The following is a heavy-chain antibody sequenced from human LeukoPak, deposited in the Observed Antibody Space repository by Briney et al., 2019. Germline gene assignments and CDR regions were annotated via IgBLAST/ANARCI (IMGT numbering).Heavy chain of an antibody. V-gene: IGHV3-66*02. D-gene: IGHD2-2*01. CDR3: ARAPYCSSTSCYSYYFDY. CDR1: GFTVSSNY. CDR2: IYSGGST. Sequence: GGSLRLSCAASGFTVSSNYMSWVRQAPGKGLEWVSVIYSGGSTYYADSVKGRFTISRDNSKNTLYLQMNSLRAEDTAVYYCARAPYCSSTSCYSYYFDYWGQGTLVTVSS. J-gene: IGHJ4*02.